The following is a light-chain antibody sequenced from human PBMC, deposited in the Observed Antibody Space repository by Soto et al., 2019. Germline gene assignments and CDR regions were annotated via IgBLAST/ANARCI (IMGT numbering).Light chain of an antibody. CDR1: QTLRNK. V-gene: IGKV3-15*01. CDR2: GGF. Sequence: IVLTQSPGTLSVSPGERVILSCRASQTLRNKLAWYQQKPGQAPRLLIYGGFTRATGIPARFSGRWSGTEFTITITRLQSEDFAIYYGQQHNDWPLTFGPGTKLDLK. CDR3: QQHNDWPLT. J-gene: IGKJ3*01.